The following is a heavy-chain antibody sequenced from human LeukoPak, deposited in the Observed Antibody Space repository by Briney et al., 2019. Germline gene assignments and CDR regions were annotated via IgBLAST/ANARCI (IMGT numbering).Heavy chain of an antibody. D-gene: IGHD2-8*01. CDR1: GDSVSSNSAA. V-gene: IGHV6-1*01. CDR2: TYYRSKWYN. J-gene: IGHJ4*02. Sequence: KLSQTLSLTCAISGDSVSSNSAAWNWIRQSPSRGLEWLGRTYYRSKWYNDYAVSVKSRITLNPDTSKNQFSLQLNSVTPEDTAVYYCARDTVLMVYAMGEFDYWGQGTLVTVSS. CDR3: ARDTVLMVYAMGEFDY.